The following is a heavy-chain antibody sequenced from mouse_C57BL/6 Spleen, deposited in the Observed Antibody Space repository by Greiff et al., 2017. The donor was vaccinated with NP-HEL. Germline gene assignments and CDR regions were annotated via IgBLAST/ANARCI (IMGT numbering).Heavy chain of an antibody. V-gene: IGHV5-6*01. Sequence: EVQGVESGGDLVKPGGSLKLSCAASGFTFSSYGMSWVRQTPDKRLEWVATISSGGSYTYYPDSVKGRFTISRDNAKNTLYLQMSSLKSEDTAMYYCARPLTYYFDDWGQGTTLTVSS. CDR2: ISSGGSYT. J-gene: IGHJ2*01. CDR3: ARPLTYYFDD. D-gene: IGHD4-1*01. CDR1: GFTFSSYG.